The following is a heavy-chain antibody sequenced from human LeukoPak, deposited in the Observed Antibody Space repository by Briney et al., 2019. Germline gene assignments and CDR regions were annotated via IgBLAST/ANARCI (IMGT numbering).Heavy chain of an antibody. J-gene: IGHJ4*02. V-gene: IGHV3-21*01. CDR2: ISSSTSYI. Sequence: GGSLRLSCAASGFTFSSHSLNWVRQAPGKGLEWVSSISSSTSYIYYADSVKGRFTISRDNAKNSLYLQMNSLRAEDTAVYYCARDRSGSYTVDYWGQGTLVTVSS. D-gene: IGHD3-10*01. CDR3: ARDRSGSYTVDY. CDR1: GFTFSSHS.